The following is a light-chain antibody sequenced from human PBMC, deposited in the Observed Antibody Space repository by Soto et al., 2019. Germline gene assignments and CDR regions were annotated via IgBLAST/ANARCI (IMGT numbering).Light chain of an antibody. V-gene: IGLV2-14*03. CDR2: DVS. CDR3: NSFTTTNTYV. CDR1: SSDVGGFDH. J-gene: IGLJ1*01. Sequence: LTQPASVSGSPGQSITISCTGASSDVGGFDHVSWYQQHPGKVPRLLIYDVSSRPSGVSDRFSGSRSGNTASLTISGLQAEDEADYYCNSFTTTNTYVFGTGTKVTVL.